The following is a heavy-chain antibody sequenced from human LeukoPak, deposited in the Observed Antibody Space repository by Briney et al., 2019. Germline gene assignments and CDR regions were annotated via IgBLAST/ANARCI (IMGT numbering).Heavy chain of an antibody. D-gene: IGHD1-14*01. CDR3: ARDQVDRIWYFDY. CDR1: GFTFSSYS. J-gene: IGHJ4*02. CDR2: ISSNSIYV. V-gene: IGHV3-21*01. Sequence: GGSLRLSCAASGFTFSSYSMNWVRQAPGKGLEWVSSISSNSIYVFYADSMKGRFTISRDNAKNSLSLQMNSLRAEDTAVYYCARDQVDRIWYFDYWGQGALVTVSS.